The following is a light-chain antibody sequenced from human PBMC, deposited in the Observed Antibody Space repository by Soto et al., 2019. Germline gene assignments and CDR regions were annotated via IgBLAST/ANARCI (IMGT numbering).Light chain of an antibody. CDR2: DVS. CDR1: SSDVGGYNY. CDR3: SSCATSSTLHV. J-gene: IGLJ1*01. Sequence: QSALTQPASVSGSPGQSITISCTGASSDVGGYNYVSWYQQHPGKAPKLIIYDVSNRPSGVSDRFSGSKSGNTASLTISGLQTEDDADYFCSSCATSSTLHVFGTGTKLTVL. V-gene: IGLV2-14*03.